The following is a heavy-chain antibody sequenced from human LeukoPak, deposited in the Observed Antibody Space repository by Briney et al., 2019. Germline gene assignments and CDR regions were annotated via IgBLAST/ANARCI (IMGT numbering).Heavy chain of an antibody. Sequence: GNIYSSVRTYYNPSLKSRVTISVETAKNKFSLKLSSVTAADTAVYYCATGKDIIVVVAATLEYWGQGTLVTVSS. CDR3: ATGKDIIVVVAATLEY. J-gene: IGHJ4*02. CDR2: IYSSVRT. D-gene: IGHD2-15*01. V-gene: IGHV4-39*01.